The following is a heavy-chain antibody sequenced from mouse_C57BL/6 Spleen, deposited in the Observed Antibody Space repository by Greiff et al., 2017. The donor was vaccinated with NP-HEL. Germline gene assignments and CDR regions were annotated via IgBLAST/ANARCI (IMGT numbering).Heavy chain of an antibody. CDR1: GYSITSGYY. CDR2: ISYDGSN. CDR3: ARVYDYDRVYFDY. Sequence: EVQLQESGPGLVKPSQSLSLTCSVTGYSITSGYYWNWIRQFPGNKLEWMGYISYDGSNNYNPSLKNRISITRDTSKNQFFLKLNSVTTEDTATYYCARVYDYDRVYFDYWGQGTTLTVSS. J-gene: IGHJ2*01. V-gene: IGHV3-6*01. D-gene: IGHD2-4*01.